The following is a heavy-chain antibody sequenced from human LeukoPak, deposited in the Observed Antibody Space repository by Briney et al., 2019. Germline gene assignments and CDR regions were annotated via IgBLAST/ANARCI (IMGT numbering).Heavy chain of an antibody. D-gene: IGHD3-10*01. CDR3: ARAIETYGSGTYYSDY. V-gene: IGHV1-69*13. J-gene: IGHJ4*02. CDR2: IIPIFGTA. Sequence: VASVKVSCKASGGTFSSYAISWVRQAPGQGLEWIGGIIPIFGTANYAQKFQGRVTITADESTSTAYMELSSLRSEATAVYYCARAIETYGSGTYYSDYWGQGTLVTVSS. CDR1: GGTFSSYA.